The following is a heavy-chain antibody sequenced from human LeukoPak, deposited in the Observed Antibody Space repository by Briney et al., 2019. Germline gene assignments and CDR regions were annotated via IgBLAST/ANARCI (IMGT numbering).Heavy chain of an antibody. CDR3: AKGWGRTITMVRGVIIN. CDR1: GFTFRNYW. V-gene: IGHV3-7*01. D-gene: IGHD3-10*01. CDR2: MNQDGSAK. Sequence: PGGSLRLSCAASGFTFRNYWMSWVRQAPGKGLEWVAKMNQDGSAKYYADSVKGRFTISRDNSKNTLYLQMNSLRAEDTAVYYCAKGWGRTITMVRGVIINWGQGTLVTVSS. J-gene: IGHJ4*02.